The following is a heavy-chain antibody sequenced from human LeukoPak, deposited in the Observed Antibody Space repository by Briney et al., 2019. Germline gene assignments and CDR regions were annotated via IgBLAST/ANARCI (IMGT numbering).Heavy chain of an antibody. J-gene: IGHJ4*02. CDR3: AMRGYCSGGSCYSFDY. V-gene: IGHV1-69*01. D-gene: IGHD2-15*01. Sequence: SSVKLTCKASGGTFSSYAISWVRQAPGQGLEWMGGIIPIFGTANYAQKFQGRVTITADESTSTAYMELSSLRSEDTAVYYCAMRGYCSGGSCYSFDYWGQGALLTVSS. CDR1: GGTFSSYA. CDR2: IIPIFGTA.